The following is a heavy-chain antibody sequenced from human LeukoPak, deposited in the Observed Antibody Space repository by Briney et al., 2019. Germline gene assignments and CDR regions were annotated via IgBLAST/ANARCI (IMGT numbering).Heavy chain of an antibody. CDR3: AKDSTASFDY. CDR2: ISDGGGRT. CDR1: GFTFSNHA. J-gene: IGHJ4*02. V-gene: IGHV3-23*01. Sequence: PGGSLRLSCAASGFTFSNHAMTWVRQAPGKGLEWVSSISDGGGRTYYAGSVKGRFTISRDSSKNTLYLEMNSLRVDDTAVYYCAKDSTASFDYWGQGTLVTVSS. D-gene: IGHD2-21*02.